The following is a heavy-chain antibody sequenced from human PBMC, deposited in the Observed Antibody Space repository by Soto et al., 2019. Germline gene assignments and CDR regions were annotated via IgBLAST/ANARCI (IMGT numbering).Heavy chain of an antibody. CDR2: IYYSGST. D-gene: IGHD2-2*01. Sequence: SETLSLTCTVSGGSISNSGYYWSWIRQHPGKGLEWIGNIYYSGSTSYNPSLMSRVTISVDTSKNQFSLKLSSMTAADTAVYYCVRVYFRCNSTTCFVAWFAPWGEGTLVT. J-gene: IGHJ5*02. CDR3: VRVYFRCNSTTCFVAWFAP. CDR1: GGSISNSGYY. V-gene: IGHV4-31*03.